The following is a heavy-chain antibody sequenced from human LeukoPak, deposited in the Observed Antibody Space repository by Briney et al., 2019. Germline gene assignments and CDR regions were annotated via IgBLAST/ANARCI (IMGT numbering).Heavy chain of an antibody. D-gene: IGHD1-26*01. Sequence: PGGSLRLSCAASGFTFSSYWMHWVRQAPGKGLVCVSRINSDGSSTSYADSVKGRFTISRDNAKNTLYLQMNSLRAEDTAVYYCARVEGSGIIDYWGQGTLVTVSS. CDR1: GFTFSSYW. J-gene: IGHJ4*02. CDR3: ARVEGSGIIDY. V-gene: IGHV3-74*01. CDR2: INSDGSST.